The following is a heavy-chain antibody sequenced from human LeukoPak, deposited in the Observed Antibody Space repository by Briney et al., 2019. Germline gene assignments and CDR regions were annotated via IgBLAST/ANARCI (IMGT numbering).Heavy chain of an antibody. D-gene: IGHD2-21*02. CDR2: IIVSGGST. CDR3: AKFHSPGRVTHFYWYFDL. V-gene: IGHV3-23*01. J-gene: IGHJ2*01. CDR1: GFTFSSYA. Sequence: GGSLRLSCAASGFTFSSYAMSWGRQTPGKGLEWGSKIIVSGGSTDYADSVKGRFTLSRDNSKNTLFLQVNSLRADDTAVYYCAKFHSPGRVTHFYWYFDLWGRGTLVTVSS.